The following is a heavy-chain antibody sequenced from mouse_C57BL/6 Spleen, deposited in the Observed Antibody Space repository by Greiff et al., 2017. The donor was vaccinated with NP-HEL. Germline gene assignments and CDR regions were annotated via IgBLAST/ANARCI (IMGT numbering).Heavy chain of an antibody. CDR2: INPSTGGT. V-gene: IGHV1-42*01. CDR3: ARLNPHYYGSGYWYFDV. D-gene: IGHD1-1*01. Sequence: EVQLQQSGPELEKPGASVKISCKASGYSFTGYYMNWVKQSPEKSLEWIGEINPSTGGTTYNQKFKAKATLTVDKSSSTAYMQLKSLTSEDSAVYYCARLNPHYYGSGYWYFDVWGTGTTVTVSS. CDR1: GYSFTGYY. J-gene: IGHJ1*03.